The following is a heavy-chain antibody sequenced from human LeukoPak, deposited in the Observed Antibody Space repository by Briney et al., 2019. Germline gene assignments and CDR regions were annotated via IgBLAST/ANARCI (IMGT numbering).Heavy chain of an antibody. CDR1: SGSISSYY. CDR2: IYYSGST. CDR3: ARGYSSSSGRPDY. J-gene: IGHJ4*02. D-gene: IGHD6-6*01. Sequence: PSEPLSLTCTVSSGSISSYYWSWIRQPPGKGLEWIGYIYYSGSTNYNPSLKSRVTISVDTSKKQFSLKLSSVTAADTAVYYCARGYSSSSGRPDYWGQGTQVTVSS. V-gene: IGHV4-59*08.